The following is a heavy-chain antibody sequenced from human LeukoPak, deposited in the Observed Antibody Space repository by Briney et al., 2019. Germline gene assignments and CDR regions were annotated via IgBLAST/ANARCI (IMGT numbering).Heavy chain of an antibody. CDR3: AAARRSRYGWFDP. J-gene: IGHJ5*02. CDR1: GFTVSSNY. CDR2: IYSGGST. Sequence: GGSLRLSCAASGFTVSSNYMSWVRQAPGKGLEWVSVIYSGGSTYYADSVKGRFTIFRDNSKNTLYLQMNSLRAEDTAVYYCAAARRSRYGWFDPWGQGTLVTVSS. D-gene: IGHD6-6*01. V-gene: IGHV3-53*01.